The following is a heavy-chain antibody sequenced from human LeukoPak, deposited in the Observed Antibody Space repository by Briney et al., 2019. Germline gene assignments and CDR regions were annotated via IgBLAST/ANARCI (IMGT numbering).Heavy chain of an antibody. CDR3: ARDRGYYYYGMDV. Sequence: PSETLSLTCTVSGGSISSSSYYWGWIRQPPGKGLEWIGSIYYSGSTYYNPSLKSRVTISVDTSKNQFSLKLSSVTAADTAVYYCARDRGYYYYGMDVWGQGTTVTVSS. CDR1: GGSISSSSYY. CDR2: IYYSGST. J-gene: IGHJ6*02. V-gene: IGHV4-39*07.